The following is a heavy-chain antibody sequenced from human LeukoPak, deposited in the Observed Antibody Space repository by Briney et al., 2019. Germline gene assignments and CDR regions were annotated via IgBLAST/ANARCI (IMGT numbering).Heavy chain of an antibody. V-gene: IGHV4-34*01. D-gene: IGHD6-13*01. CDR1: GGSFSGYY. Sequence: PSETLSLTCAVYGGSFSGYYWSWIRQPPGKGLEWIGEINHSGSTNYNPSLKSRVTISVDTSKNRFSLELSSVTAADTAVYYCARGRSSSWYGSWFDPWGQGTLVTVSS. CDR3: ARGRSSSWYGSWFDP. CDR2: INHSGST. J-gene: IGHJ5*02.